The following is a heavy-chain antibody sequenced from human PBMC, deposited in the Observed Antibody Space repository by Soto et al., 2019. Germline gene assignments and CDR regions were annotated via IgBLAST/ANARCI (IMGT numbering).Heavy chain of an antibody. CDR3: ARVGEEDYDILTGYPNWYFDL. Sequence: EASVKVSCKASGYTFTSYGISWVRQAPGQGLEWMGWISAYNGNTNYAQKLQGRVTMTTDTSTSTAYMELRSLRSDDTAVYYCARVGEEDYDILTGYPNWYFDLWGRGTLVTVSS. D-gene: IGHD3-9*01. J-gene: IGHJ2*01. V-gene: IGHV1-18*01. CDR2: ISAYNGNT. CDR1: GYTFTSYG.